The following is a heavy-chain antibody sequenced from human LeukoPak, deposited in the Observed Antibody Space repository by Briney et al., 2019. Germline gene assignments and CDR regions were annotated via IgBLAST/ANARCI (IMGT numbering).Heavy chain of an antibody. D-gene: IGHD2-15*01. CDR2: IYYSGST. V-gene: IGHV4-39*01. CDR1: GGSISSSSYY. J-gene: IGHJ5*02. Sequence: SETLSLTCTVSGGSISSSSYYWGWIRQPPGKGLEWIGSIYYSGSTYYNPSLKSRVTISVDTSKNQFSLKLSSVTAADTAVYYCARPIPHCSGGSCYSWTWFDPWGQGTLVTVSS. CDR3: ARPIPHCSGGSCYSWTWFDP.